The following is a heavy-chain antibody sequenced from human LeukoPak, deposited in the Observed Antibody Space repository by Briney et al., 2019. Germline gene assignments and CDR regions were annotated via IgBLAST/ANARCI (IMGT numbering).Heavy chain of an antibody. D-gene: IGHD3-3*01. Sequence: ASVKVSCKASGYTFTSYVFNWGGQALGKGLEWMGWMNPNRVNTGYAQKFQGRVTMTRNTSISTAYMELSSLRSEDTAVYYCAREVVGYDFWSGYYLDYYYYGMDVWGQGTTVTVSS. CDR2: MNPNRVNT. CDR1: GYTFTSYV. CDR3: AREVVGYDFWSGYYLDYYYYGMDV. J-gene: IGHJ6*02. V-gene: IGHV1-8*01.